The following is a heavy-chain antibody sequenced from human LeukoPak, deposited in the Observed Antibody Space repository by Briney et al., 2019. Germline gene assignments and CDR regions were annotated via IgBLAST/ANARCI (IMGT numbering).Heavy chain of an antibody. CDR3: ARELVRFWFDP. D-gene: IGHD6-13*01. Sequence: GASVKVSCKASGYTFIDYHIHWLRRAPGQGLEWMGWINPTSGGTYYAQKFQGRVTMTRDTSISTAYMELSRLRSDDTAVYYCARELVRFWFDPWGQGTLVTVSS. J-gene: IGHJ5*02. CDR1: GYTFIDYH. CDR2: INPTSGGT. V-gene: IGHV1-2*02.